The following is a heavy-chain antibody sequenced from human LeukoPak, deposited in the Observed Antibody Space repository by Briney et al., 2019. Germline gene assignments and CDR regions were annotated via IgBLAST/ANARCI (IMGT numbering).Heavy chain of an antibody. Sequence: GASVKVSRKVSGYTLTELSMHWVRQAPGKGLEWMGGFDPEDGETIYAQKFQGRVTMTEDTSTDTAYMELSSLRSEDTAVYYCATDRYSGSHRYFDYWGQGTLVTVSS. CDR2: FDPEDGET. CDR1: GYTLTELS. J-gene: IGHJ4*02. V-gene: IGHV1-24*01. CDR3: ATDRYSGSHRYFDY. D-gene: IGHD1-26*01.